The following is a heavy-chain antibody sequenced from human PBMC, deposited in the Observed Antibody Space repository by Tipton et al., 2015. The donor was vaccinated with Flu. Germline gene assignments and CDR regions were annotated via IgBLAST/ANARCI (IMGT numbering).Heavy chain of an antibody. CDR2: ISSSGSTI. CDR1: GFAFSSYE. D-gene: IGHD3-3*01. V-gene: IGHV3-48*03. J-gene: IGHJ6*02. Sequence: SLRLSCAASGFAFSSYEMNWVRQAPGKGLEWVSYISSSGSTIYYADSVKGRFTISRDNAKNSLYLQMNSLRAEDTAVYYCARDRDFWGGYLSVYYYYGMDVWGQGTPVTVSS. CDR3: ARDRDFWGGYLSVYYYYGMDV.